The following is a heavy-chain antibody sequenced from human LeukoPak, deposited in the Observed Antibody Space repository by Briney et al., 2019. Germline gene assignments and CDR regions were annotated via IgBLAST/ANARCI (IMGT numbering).Heavy chain of an antibody. Sequence: AASVKVSCEASGGTFSSYAISWVRQAPGQGLEWMGRIIPILGIANYAQKFQGRVTITADKSTSTAYMELSSLRSGDTAVYYCARLTHMTTFYYWGQGTLVTVSS. CDR1: GGTFSSYA. D-gene: IGHD3-16*01. V-gene: IGHV1-69*04. CDR3: ARLTHMTTFYY. J-gene: IGHJ4*02. CDR2: IIPILGIA.